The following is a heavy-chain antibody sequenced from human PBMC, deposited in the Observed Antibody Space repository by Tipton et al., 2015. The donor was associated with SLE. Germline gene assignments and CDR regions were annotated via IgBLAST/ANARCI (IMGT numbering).Heavy chain of an antibody. CDR2: ISPSGGSI. D-gene: IGHD4-17*01. CDR3: ARGGPDYGDYFADGFDI. CDR1: GYTFTTYG. V-gene: IGHV1-46*01. Sequence: QSGAEVKKPGASVRVSCKASGYTFTTYGISWVRQAPGQGLEWMGMISPSGGSIRCAQKFQGRVTMTRDTSTSTLYMEMRSLRSDDTAVYYCARGGPDYGDYFADGFDIWGQGTMVTVS. J-gene: IGHJ3*02.